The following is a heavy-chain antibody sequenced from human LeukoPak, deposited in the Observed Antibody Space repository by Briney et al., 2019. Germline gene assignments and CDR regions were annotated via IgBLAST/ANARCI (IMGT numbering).Heavy chain of an antibody. V-gene: IGHV4-4*07. CDR3: ARGPWIQLWAYYFDY. D-gene: IGHD5-18*01. J-gene: IGHJ4*02. CDR1: GGSISSYY. Sequence: SETLSLTCTVSGGSISSYYWSWIRQPAGKGLEWIGRIYTSGSTNYNPSLKSRVTMSVDTSKNQFSLKLSSVTAADTAVYYCARGPWIQLWAYYFDYWGQGTLVTVSS. CDR2: IYTSGST.